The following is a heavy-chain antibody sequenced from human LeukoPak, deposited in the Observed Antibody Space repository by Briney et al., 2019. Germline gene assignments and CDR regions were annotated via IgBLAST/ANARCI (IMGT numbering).Heavy chain of an antibody. J-gene: IGHJ4*02. D-gene: IGHD3-10*01. CDR1: GFTFSSYA. Sequence: GGSLRLSCAASGFTFSSYAMSWVRQAPGKGLEWVSAISGSGGSTYYADSVKGRFTITRDNSKNTLYLQRNSLRAEDTAVYYCAKDLLAGLLWFGELFVFWGQGTLVTVSS. CDR2: ISGSGGST. CDR3: AKDLLAGLLWFGELFVF. V-gene: IGHV3-23*01.